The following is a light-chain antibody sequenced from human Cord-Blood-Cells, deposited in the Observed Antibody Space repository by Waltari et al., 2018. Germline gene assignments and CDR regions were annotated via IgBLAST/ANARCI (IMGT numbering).Light chain of an antibody. V-gene: IGLV2-14*01. CDR1: SSDVGGSNY. CDR3: SSYTSSSTLV. CDR2: EVS. Sequence: QTALTQPASVSESAGQPITISCTGISSDVGGSNYVSWYQQLPGKAPKLMIYEVSNRPSGVSNRFSGSKSGNTASLTISGLQAEDEADYYCSSYTSSSTLVFGGGTKLTVL. J-gene: IGLJ2*01.